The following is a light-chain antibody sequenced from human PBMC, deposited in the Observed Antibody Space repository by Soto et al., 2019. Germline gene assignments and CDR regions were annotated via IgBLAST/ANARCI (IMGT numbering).Light chain of an antibody. CDR1: QSSGNF. Sequence: DIQMTQSPSSLSASVGDRVTITCRASQSSGNFLNWYQQKPGTAPKFLIYLASNLQSGVPSRFSGSGSGTDFTLTISSLQPEDFATYYCQQSYSFPRTFGQGTKVDIK. CDR2: LAS. CDR3: QQSYSFPRT. J-gene: IGKJ2*01. V-gene: IGKV1-39*01.